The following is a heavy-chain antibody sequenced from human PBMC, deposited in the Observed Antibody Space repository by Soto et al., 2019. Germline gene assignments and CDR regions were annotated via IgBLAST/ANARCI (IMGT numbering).Heavy chain of an antibody. CDR2: IWYDGSNK. CDR3: ARDRSFTMVRSLDY. J-gene: IGHJ4*02. Sequence: QVQLVESGGGVVQPGRSLRLSCAASGFTFSSYGMHWVRQAPGKGLEWVAVIWYDGSNKYYADSVKGRFTISRDNSKNTLYLQMNSLRAEDTAVYYCARDRSFTMVRSLDYWGQGTLVTVSS. CDR1: GFTFSSYG. V-gene: IGHV3-33*01. D-gene: IGHD3-10*01.